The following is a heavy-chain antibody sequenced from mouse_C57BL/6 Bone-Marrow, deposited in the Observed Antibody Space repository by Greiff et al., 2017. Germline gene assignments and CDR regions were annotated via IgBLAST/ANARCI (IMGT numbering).Heavy chain of an antibody. V-gene: IGHV1-82*01. Sequence: VQLQQSGPELVKPGASVKISCKASGYAFSSSWMNWVKQRPGKGLEWIGRIYPGDGDTNYNGKFKGKATLTADKSSRTAYMQLSSLTSEDSAVYFFARSGYDAHYWGQGTTLTVSS. CDR3: ARSGYDAHY. D-gene: IGHD2-3*01. CDR1: GYAFSSSW. CDR2: IYPGDGDT. J-gene: IGHJ2*01.